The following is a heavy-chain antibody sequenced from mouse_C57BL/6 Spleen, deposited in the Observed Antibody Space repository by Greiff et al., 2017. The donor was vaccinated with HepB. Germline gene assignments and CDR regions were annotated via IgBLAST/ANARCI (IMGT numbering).Heavy chain of an antibody. CDR1: GYTFTTYP. V-gene: IGHV1-47*01. Sequence: VKVVESGAELVKPGASVKMSCKASGYTFTTYPIEWMKQNHGKSLEWIGKFHPYNDDTKYNEKFKGKATLTVEKSSSTVYLELSRLTSDDSAVYYCARGEYDKDYAMDYWGQGTSVTVSS. CDR2: FHPYNDDT. D-gene: IGHD2-14*01. J-gene: IGHJ4*01. CDR3: ARGEYDKDYAMDY.